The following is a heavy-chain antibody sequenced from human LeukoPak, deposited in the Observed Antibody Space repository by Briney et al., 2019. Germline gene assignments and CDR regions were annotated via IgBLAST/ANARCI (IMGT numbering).Heavy chain of an antibody. CDR2: IIPIFGTA. V-gene: IGHV1-69*13. J-gene: IGHJ4*02. D-gene: IGHD3-22*01. CDR3: ARCYDSSGYYHCNFDY. Sequence: SVTVSCTASGGTFSSYAISWVRQAPGQGLEWMGGIIPIFGTANYAQKFQGRVTITADESTSTAYMELSSLRSEDTAVYYCARCYDSSGYYHCNFDYWGQGTLVTVSS. CDR1: GGTFSSYA.